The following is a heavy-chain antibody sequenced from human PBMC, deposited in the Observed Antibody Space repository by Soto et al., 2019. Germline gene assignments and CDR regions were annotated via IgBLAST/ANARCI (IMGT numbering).Heavy chain of an antibody. CDR2: ISGSGGST. Sequence: EVQLLESGGGLVQPGGSLRLSCAASGFTFSSYAMSWVRQAPGKGLEWVSAISGSGGSTYYADSVKGRFTISRDNSKNTLYLQMNSLRAADTAVYYCAKVEEHCSGGSCYSLGAFDIWGQGTMVTVSS. V-gene: IGHV3-23*01. D-gene: IGHD2-15*01. CDR3: AKVEEHCSGGSCYSLGAFDI. J-gene: IGHJ3*02. CDR1: GFTFSSYA.